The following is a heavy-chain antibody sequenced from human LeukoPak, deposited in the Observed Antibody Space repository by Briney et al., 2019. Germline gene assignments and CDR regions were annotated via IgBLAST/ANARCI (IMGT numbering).Heavy chain of an antibody. CDR2: INPNSGDT. V-gene: IGHV1-2*02. Sequence: ASVKVSCKASGYTFTGYYMHWVRQAPGQGLEWMGWINPNSGDTNYAQKFQGRVTMTGDTSISTAYMDLSSLGSDDTAVYYCARGGSGYSYGYIGYWGQGTLVTVSS. CDR1: GYTFTGYY. CDR3: ARGGSGYSYGYIGY. D-gene: IGHD5-18*01. J-gene: IGHJ4*02.